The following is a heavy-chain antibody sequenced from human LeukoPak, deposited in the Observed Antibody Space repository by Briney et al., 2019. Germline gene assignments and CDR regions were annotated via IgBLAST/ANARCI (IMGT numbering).Heavy chain of an antibody. D-gene: IGHD3-3*01. V-gene: IGHV1-8*01. Sequence: ASVKVSCKASGYTFTSYDINWVRQATGQGLEWMGWMNPNSGNTGYAQKFQGRVTMTRNTSISTAYMELSSLRSEDTAVYYCARAIFGVVIASSPRGYYYYYMDVWGKGTTVTVSS. J-gene: IGHJ6*03. CDR2: MNPNSGNT. CDR1: GYTFTSYD. CDR3: ARAIFGVVIASSPRGYYYYYMDV.